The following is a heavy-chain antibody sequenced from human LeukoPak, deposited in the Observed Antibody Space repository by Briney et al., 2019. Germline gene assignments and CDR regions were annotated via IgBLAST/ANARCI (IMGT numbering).Heavy chain of an antibody. CDR2: IKQDGSEK. Sequence: PGGSLRLSCAASGFTFSDYYMTWFRQAPGKGLEWVANIKQDGSEKYCVDSVKGRFTISRDNAKNSLYLQMNSLRAEDTAVYYCARDMDVWGQGTTVTVSS. CDR1: GFTFSDYY. J-gene: IGHJ6*02. CDR3: ARDMDV. V-gene: IGHV3-7*03.